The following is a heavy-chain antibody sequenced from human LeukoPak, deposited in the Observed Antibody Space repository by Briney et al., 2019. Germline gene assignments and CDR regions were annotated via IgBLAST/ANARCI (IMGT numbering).Heavy chain of an antibody. CDR1: GFTVSSNY. J-gene: IGHJ4*02. Sequence: GSLRLSCAASGFTVSSNYMSWVRQPPGKGLEWIGEINHSGSTNYNPSLKSRVTISVDTSKNQFSLKLSSVTAADTAVYYCARGRQSGSDYWGQGTLVTVSS. V-gene: IGHV4-34*01. CDR3: ARGRQSGSDY. CDR2: INHSGST. D-gene: IGHD1-26*01.